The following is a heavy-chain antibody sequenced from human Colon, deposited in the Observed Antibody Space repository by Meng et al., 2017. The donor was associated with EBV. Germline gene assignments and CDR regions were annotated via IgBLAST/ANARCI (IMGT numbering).Heavy chain of an antibody. Sequence: VRWQESGPGLVKPSATLSLTCAVSGGSISSSNWWGWVRQSPEKGLEWIGEIFHSGLTNYNPSLQSRVTISVDKSKNQFSLEVTSVTAADTAIYYCMRDLLVLEKNEVWGRGTLVTVSS. CDR2: IFHSGLT. D-gene: IGHD1-1*01. J-gene: IGHJ2*01. V-gene: IGHV4-4*02. CDR3: MRDLLVLEKNEV. CDR1: GGSISSSNW.